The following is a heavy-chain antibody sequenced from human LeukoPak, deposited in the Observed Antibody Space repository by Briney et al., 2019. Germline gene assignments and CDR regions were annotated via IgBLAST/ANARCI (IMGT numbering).Heavy chain of an antibody. CDR3: AKDHEGGGHDY. Sequence: PGGSLRLSCTASGFTFSTYAMTWVRQAPGKGLEWVSAISGSGGSTYYADSVKGRFTISRDNSKNTLYLQMNSLRAEDTAVYYCAKDHEGGGHDYWGQGTLVTVSS. CDR1: GFTFSTYA. V-gene: IGHV3-23*01. J-gene: IGHJ4*02. D-gene: IGHD3-10*01. CDR2: ISGSGGST.